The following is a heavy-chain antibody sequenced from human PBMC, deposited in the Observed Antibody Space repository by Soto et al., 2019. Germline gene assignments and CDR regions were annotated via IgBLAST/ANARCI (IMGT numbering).Heavy chain of an antibody. CDR2: INSDGSST. J-gene: IGHJ6*03. V-gene: IGHV3-74*01. CDR1: GFTFSSYW. CDR3: ASWGWGYQLLSSYYMDV. Sequence: GGSLRLSCAASGFTFSSYWMHWVRQAPGKGLVWVSRINSDGSSTSYADSVKGRSTISRDNAKNTLYLQMNSLRAEDTAVYYCASWGWGYQLLSSYYMDVWGKGTTVTVSS. D-gene: IGHD2-2*01.